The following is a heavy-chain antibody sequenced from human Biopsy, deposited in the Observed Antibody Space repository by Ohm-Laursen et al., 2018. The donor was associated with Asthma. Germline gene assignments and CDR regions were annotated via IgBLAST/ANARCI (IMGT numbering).Heavy chain of an antibody. D-gene: IGHD4-23*01. Sequence: ASVKVSCKTSGYTFNSAGITWVRQAPGQGLEWMGWISVYNGNTKVAQKLQDRVTMITDTSTSTAYMELRSLRSDDTAVYFCARTVDYSHYYGIDVWGPGTTVTVS. J-gene: IGHJ6*02. CDR3: ARTVDYSHYYGIDV. V-gene: IGHV1-18*01. CDR2: ISVYNGNT. CDR1: GYTFNSAG.